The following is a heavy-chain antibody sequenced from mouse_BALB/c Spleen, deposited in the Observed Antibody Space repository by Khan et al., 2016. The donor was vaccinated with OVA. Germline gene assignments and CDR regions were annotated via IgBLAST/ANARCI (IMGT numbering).Heavy chain of an antibody. Sequence: EVELVESGGGLVKPGGSLKLSCAASGFTFSRYTMSWVCQTPEKRLEWVATISSGGTYTYYVDSVEGRFTLSRDNAKNTLYLEMTSLKSEDTAIYYCTRGEGYYGNPYAIDFWGQGTSVTVSS. CDR2: ISSGGTYT. D-gene: IGHD2-1*01. V-gene: IGHV5-6-4*01. J-gene: IGHJ4*01. CDR1: GFTFSRYT. CDR3: TRGEGYYGNPYAIDF.